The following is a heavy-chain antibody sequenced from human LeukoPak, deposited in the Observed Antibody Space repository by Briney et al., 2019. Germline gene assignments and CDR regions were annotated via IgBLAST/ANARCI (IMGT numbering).Heavy chain of an antibody. V-gene: IGHV3-7*01. CDR1: GFTFSSYW. Sequence: GRSLRLSCAASGFTFSSYWMSWVRQAPGKGLEWVANIKQDGSEKYYVDSVKGRFTISRDNAKNSLYLQMNSLRAEDTAVYYCARDTNYYGSGSYLGWGQGTLVTVSS. CDR2: IKQDGSEK. D-gene: IGHD3-10*01. J-gene: IGHJ4*02. CDR3: ARDTNYYGSGSYLG.